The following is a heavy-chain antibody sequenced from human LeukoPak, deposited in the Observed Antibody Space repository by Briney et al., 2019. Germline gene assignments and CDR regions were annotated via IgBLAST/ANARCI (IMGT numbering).Heavy chain of an antibody. CDR2: IYYSGST. J-gene: IGHJ4*02. CDR1: GGSISSYC. CDR3: ARVVAAPYYFDY. D-gene: IGHD2-15*01. V-gene: IGHV4-59*01. Sequence: PSETLSLTCTVSGGSISSYCWSWIRQPPGKGLEWIRYIYYSGSTNYNPSLKSRVTISVDTSKNQFSLKLSSVTAADTAVYYCARVVAAPYYFDYWGQGTLVTVSS.